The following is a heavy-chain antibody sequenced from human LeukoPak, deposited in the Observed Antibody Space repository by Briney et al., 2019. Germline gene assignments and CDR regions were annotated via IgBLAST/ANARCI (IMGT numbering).Heavy chain of an antibody. CDR1: GYTFTGYY. D-gene: IGHD3-3*01. CDR2: INPNSGGT. V-gene: IGHV1-2*06. J-gene: IGHJ4*02. Sequence: ASVRVSCKASGYTFTGYYMHWVRQAPGQGLEWMGRINPNSGGTNYAQKFQGRVTMTRDTSISTAYMELSRLRSDDTAVYYCARDSRVKIFGVVIMTGYFDYWGQGTLVTVSS. CDR3: ARDSRVKIFGVVIMTGYFDY.